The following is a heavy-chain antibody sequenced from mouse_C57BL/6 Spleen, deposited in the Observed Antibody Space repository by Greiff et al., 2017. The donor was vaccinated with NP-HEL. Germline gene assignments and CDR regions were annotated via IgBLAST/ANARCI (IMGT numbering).Heavy chain of an antibody. D-gene: IGHD4-1*01. CDR2: INPNNGGT. CDR1: GYTFTDYY. Sequence: VQLQQSGPELVKPGASVKISCKASGYTFTDYYMNWVKQSHGKSLEWIGDINPNNGGTSYNQKFKGKATLTVDKSSSTAYMELRSLTSEDSAVYYCALTGTGYFDVWGTGTTVTVSS. CDR3: ALTGTGYFDV. J-gene: IGHJ1*03. V-gene: IGHV1-26*01.